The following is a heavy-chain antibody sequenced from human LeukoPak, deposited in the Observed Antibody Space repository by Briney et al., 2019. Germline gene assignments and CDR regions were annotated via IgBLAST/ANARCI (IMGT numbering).Heavy chain of an antibody. D-gene: IGHD4-17*01. CDR1: GGSISSYY. Sequence: PSETLSLTCTVSGGSISSYYWSWIRQPPGKGLEWIGYIYYSGSTNYNPSLKSRVTMSVDTSKNQFSLKLSSVTAADTAVYYCARLGHHSAYGDYEEVSSFDIWGQGTMVTVSS. CDR3: ARLGHHSAYGDYEEVSSFDI. V-gene: IGHV4-59*01. CDR2: IYYSGST. J-gene: IGHJ3*02.